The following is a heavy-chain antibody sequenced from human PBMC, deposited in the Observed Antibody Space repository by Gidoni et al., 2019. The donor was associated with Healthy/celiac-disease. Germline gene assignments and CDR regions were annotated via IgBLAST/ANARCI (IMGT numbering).Heavy chain of an antibody. D-gene: IGHD3-22*01. CDR3: ARQGGMIVVVNWFDP. V-gene: IGHV4-34*01. Sequence: QVQLPQSGARLVKPSETLSLACSVYGRSYSGSYWSWIRQPPGKGLDCIAEINDSESTNYTPSLKCRVTISVDTSKNHFSLKLSSVTAADTAVSYCARQGGMIVVVNWFDPGGQGSLFTVSS. CDR1: GRSYSGSY. J-gene: IGHJ5*02. CDR2: INDSEST.